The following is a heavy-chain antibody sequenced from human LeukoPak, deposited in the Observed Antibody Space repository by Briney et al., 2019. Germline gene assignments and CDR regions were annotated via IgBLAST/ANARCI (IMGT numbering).Heavy chain of an antibody. CDR2: IKSKTDGGTT. CDR3: TTDSSGWYSLDY. CDR1: GFTFSNAW. Sequence: GGSLRLSCAASGFTFSNAWMSWVRQAPGEGLEWVGRIKSKTDGGTTDYAAPVKGRFTISRDDSKNTLYLQMNSLKTEDTAVYYCTTDSSGWYSLDYWGQGTLVTVSS. V-gene: IGHV3-15*01. J-gene: IGHJ4*02. D-gene: IGHD6-19*01.